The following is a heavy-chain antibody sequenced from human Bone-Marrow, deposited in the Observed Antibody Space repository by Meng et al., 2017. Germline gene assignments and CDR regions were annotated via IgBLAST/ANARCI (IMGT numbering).Heavy chain of an antibody. CDR2: IKQDGSEK. CDR3: ARDPITGTTLYYYYYGMDV. D-gene: IGHD1-7*01. CDR1: GFTFSSYW. Sequence: SCAASGFTFSSYWISWVRQAPGKGLEWVANIKQDGSEKYYVDSVKGRFTISRDNAKNSLYLLMNSLRAEDTAVYYCARDPITGTTLYYYYYGMDVWGQGTTVTVSS. V-gene: IGHV3-7*01. J-gene: IGHJ6*02.